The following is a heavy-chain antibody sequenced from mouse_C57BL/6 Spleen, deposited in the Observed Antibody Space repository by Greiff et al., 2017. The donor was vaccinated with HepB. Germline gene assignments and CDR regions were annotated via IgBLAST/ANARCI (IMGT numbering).Heavy chain of an antibody. CDR2: IYPGSGST. Sequence: QVQLQQPGAELVKPGASVKMSCKASGYTFTSYWITWVKQRPGQGLEWIGDIYPGSGSTNYNEKFKSKATLTVDTSSSTAYMQLSSLTSEDSAVYYGAIYYGSSSYAMDYWGQGTSVTVSS. V-gene: IGHV1-55*01. CDR1: GYTFTSYW. J-gene: IGHJ4*01. D-gene: IGHD1-1*01. CDR3: AIYYGSSSYAMDY.